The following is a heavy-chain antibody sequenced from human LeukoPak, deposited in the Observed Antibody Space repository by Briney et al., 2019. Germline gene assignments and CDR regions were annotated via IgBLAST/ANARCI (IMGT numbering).Heavy chain of an antibody. CDR3: ARASPIVVVPAALDY. CDR2: ISAYNSNK. CDR1: GYTFTSSG. D-gene: IGHD2-2*01. V-gene: IGHV1-18*01. Sequence: ASVKVSYKASGYTFTSSGISWVRQAPGKGLEWMGWISAYNSNKNYAQKLQGRVTMTTDTSTSTAYMELRSLRSDDTAVYYWARASPIVVVPAALDYWGQETLVTVSS. J-gene: IGHJ4*02.